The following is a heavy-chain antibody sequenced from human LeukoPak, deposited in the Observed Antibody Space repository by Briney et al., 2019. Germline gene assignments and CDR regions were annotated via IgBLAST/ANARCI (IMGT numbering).Heavy chain of an antibody. V-gene: IGHV3-23*01. D-gene: IGHD2-21*01. J-gene: IGHJ4*02. CDR1: GFTLSSYA. CDR2: ISDSGNI. Sequence: GGSLRLSCAASGFTLSSYAMSWVRQAPGKGLEWVSAISDSGNIYHADSVKGRFTISRDSSKNTLFLQMNRLRPEDAAVYYCAKAPVTTCRGAYCYPFDYWGQGTLVTVSS. CDR3: AKAPVTTCRGAYCYPFDY.